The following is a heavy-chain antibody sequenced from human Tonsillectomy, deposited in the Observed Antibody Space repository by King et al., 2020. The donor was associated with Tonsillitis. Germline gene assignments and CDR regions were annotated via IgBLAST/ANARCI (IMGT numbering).Heavy chain of an antibody. CDR1: GFTFSSYA. J-gene: IGHJ6*02. Sequence: VQLVESGGGFIQPGGSLRLSCAASGFTFSSYAMTWVRQAPGKGLEWVSGISGSGGSTYYADSVKGRFAISRDNSKNTLYLQMNSLRAEDTAAYYGAKDRDLWSANGMDVWGQGTPVTVSS. CDR2: ISGSGGST. CDR3: AKDRDLWSANGMDV. D-gene: IGHD3-3*01. V-gene: IGHV3-23*04.